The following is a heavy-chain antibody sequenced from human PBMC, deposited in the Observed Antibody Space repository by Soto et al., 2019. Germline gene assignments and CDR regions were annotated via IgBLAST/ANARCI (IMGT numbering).Heavy chain of an antibody. V-gene: IGHV3-73*01. J-gene: IGHJ4*02. CDR2: IRSKGKSYAT. Sequence: PGGSLRLSCVLSWFNFIGSAMHWVRQASGKGLEWVGRIRSKGKSYATSYAASVKGRFAISRDDAKNTAYLQMNSLKTEDTAVYYCTRLGPYCGTDCYFDYWGQGTLVTVSS. CDR1: WFNFIGSA. D-gene: IGHD2-21*02. CDR3: TRLGPYCGTDCYFDY.